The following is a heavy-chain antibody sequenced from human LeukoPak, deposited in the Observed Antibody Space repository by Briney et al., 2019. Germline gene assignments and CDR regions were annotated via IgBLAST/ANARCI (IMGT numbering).Heavy chain of an antibody. J-gene: IGHJ4*02. D-gene: IGHD5-12*01. CDR3: ARGGLYGYDVLDY. CDR1: GFTFSSYE. CDR2: ISGSGRTM. V-gene: IGHV3-48*03. Sequence: PGGSLRLSCAASGFTFSSYEMNWVRQAPGKGLEWVSYISGSGRTMSYADSVKGRFTISRDNAKNSLYLQMNSLRVEDTAVYHCARGGLYGYDVLDYWGQGTLVTVSS.